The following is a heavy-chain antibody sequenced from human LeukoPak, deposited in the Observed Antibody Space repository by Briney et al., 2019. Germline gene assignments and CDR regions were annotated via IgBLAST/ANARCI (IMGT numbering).Heavy chain of an antibody. CDR3: AREGLVGYYSSSGDFDY. D-gene: IGHD6-13*01. J-gene: IGHJ4*02. Sequence: PSETLSLTCTVSGGSISSSSYYWGWIRQPPGKGLEWIGSIYYSGSTYYNPSLKSRVTISVDTSKNQFSLKLSSVTAADTAVYYCAREGLVGYYSSSGDFDYWGQGTLVTVSS. CDR1: GGSISSSSYY. V-gene: IGHV4-39*07. CDR2: IYYSGST.